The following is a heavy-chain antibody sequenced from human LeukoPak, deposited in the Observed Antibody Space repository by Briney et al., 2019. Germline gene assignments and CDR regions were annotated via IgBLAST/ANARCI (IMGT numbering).Heavy chain of an antibody. CDR2: ISSNGGST. J-gene: IGHJ4*02. CDR3: ARDGVATNDY. Sequence: GGSLKLSCAASGFPFSSYAMQWVRQAPGKGPEYVSGISSNGGSTFYANSVKGRFTISRDNSKNMVFLQMGSLRAEDTAVYYCARDGVATNDYWGQGTLVTVSS. CDR1: GFPFSSYA. D-gene: IGHD2-15*01. V-gene: IGHV3-64*01.